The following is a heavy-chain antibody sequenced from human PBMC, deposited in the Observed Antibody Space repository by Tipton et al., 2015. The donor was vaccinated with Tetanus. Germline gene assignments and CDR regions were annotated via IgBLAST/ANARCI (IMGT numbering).Heavy chain of an antibody. CDR1: GYGFTSYW. CDR2: IYPGDSDT. Sequence: QLVQSGAEVKKPGESLKISCKGSGYGFTSYWIGWVRQMPGKGLEWMGIIYPGDSDTRYSPSFQGQVTISADKSISTAYLQWSSLKAWDPAMYYCARGDYYDSSGYSMGAFDIWGQGTMVTVSS. CDR3: ARGDYYDSSGYSMGAFDI. J-gene: IGHJ3*02. V-gene: IGHV5-51*01. D-gene: IGHD3-22*01.